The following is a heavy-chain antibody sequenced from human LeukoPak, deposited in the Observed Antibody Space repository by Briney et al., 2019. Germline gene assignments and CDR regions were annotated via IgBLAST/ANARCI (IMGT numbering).Heavy chain of an antibody. V-gene: IGHV3-23*01. Sequence: PGGSLRLSCAASGFTFSNYAMGWVRQAPGKGLEWVSAITGDGSSTYNADSVKGRFTVSRDNSKNTLYLQMSSLRAEDTATYYCAKARIVVVTALDYWGQGTLVIVSS. D-gene: IGHD2-21*02. CDR3: AKARIVVVTALDY. CDR2: ITGDGSST. CDR1: GFTFSNYA. J-gene: IGHJ4*02.